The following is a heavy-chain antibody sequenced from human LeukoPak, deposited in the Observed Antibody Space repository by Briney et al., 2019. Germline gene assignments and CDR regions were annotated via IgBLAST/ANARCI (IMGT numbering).Heavy chain of an antibody. CDR1: GFTFSSYS. CDR3: ARVDGFQFDY. V-gene: IGHV3-21*01. CDR2: ISSSSTYI. J-gene: IGHJ4*02. D-gene: IGHD5-24*01. Sequence: GGPLRLSCAASGFTFSSYSMNWVRQAPGKGLEWVSSISSSSTYIYYADSVKGRFTISRDNAKNSLYLQMNSLRAEDTAVYYCARVDGFQFDYWGQGTLVTVSS.